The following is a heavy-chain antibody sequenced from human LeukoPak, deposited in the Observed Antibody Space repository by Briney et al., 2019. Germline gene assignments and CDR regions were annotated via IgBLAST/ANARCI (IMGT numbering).Heavy chain of an antibody. CDR1: GYTFTGYY. J-gene: IGHJ5*02. Sequence: GASVKVSCKASGYTFTGYYMHWVRQAPGQGLEWMGWINPNSGGTNYAQKFQGRVTMTRDTSISTAYMELSRLRSDDTAVYYCARQAAAGRFDWFDPWGQGTLVTVSS. D-gene: IGHD6-13*01. V-gene: IGHV1-2*02. CDR2: INPNSGGT. CDR3: ARQAAAGRFDWFDP.